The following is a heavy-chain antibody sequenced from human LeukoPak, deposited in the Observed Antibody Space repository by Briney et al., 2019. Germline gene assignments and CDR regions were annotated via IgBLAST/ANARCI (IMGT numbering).Heavy chain of an antibody. D-gene: IGHD1-26*01. V-gene: IGHV3-33*01. CDR2: VWYDGTSE. CDR1: GFPFSVYG. CDR3: VRGPIDNAFDV. J-gene: IGHJ3*01. Sequence: GGSLRLSCAASGFPFSVYGMHWVRQAPGKGLEWVAPVWYDGTSEYYADSVKGRFTISRDNSKNTLHLQMNGLRADDTAVYYCVRGPIDNAFDVWGQGTVVIVSS.